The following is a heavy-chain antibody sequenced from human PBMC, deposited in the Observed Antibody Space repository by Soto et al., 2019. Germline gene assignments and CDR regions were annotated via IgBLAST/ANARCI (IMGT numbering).Heavy chain of an antibody. D-gene: IGHD2-15*01. V-gene: IGHV3-23*01. CDR1: GFTFDTYA. J-gene: IGHJ6*02. Sequence: EVQLLESGGGLVQPGGSLRLSCVPSGFTFDTYAMSWVHQIPGKGLEWVSTISASGSTTYYADSVKGRFTISRDNVKKTLHLQLNSVTAEDAVVYYCAKRGPGSDYYYGLDVWGQGTTVTVSS. CDR2: ISASGSTT. CDR3: AKRGPGSDYYYGLDV.